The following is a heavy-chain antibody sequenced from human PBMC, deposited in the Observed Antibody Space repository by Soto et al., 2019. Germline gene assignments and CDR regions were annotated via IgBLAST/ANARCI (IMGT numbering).Heavy chain of an antibody. Sequence: QVQLRESGPGLVKPSQTLSLTCTVSGGSISSGDYYWSWIRQPPGKGLEWIGYIYYSGSTYYNPSLKSRVTISVDTSKNQFSLKLSSVTAADTAVYYCARVPYYYDSSGYPGGAFDIWGQGTMVTVSS. V-gene: IGHV4-30-4*01. CDR1: GGSISSGDYY. CDR2: IYYSGST. J-gene: IGHJ3*02. CDR3: ARVPYYYDSSGYPGGAFDI. D-gene: IGHD3-22*01.